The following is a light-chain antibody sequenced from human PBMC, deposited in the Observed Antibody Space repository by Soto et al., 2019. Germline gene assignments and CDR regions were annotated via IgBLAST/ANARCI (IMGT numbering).Light chain of an antibody. CDR1: TNDVGAYTY. Sequence: QSALTQPASVSGSPGQSITISCTGTTNDVGAYTYVSWYQHHPGKAPSLMIFDVSDRPPWVSNRCSGSKSGNTASLNISGLQAEDEADYYCASYTTSETLVFGGGTKLTVL. V-gene: IGLV2-14*03. CDR3: ASYTTSETLV. CDR2: DVS. J-gene: IGLJ2*01.